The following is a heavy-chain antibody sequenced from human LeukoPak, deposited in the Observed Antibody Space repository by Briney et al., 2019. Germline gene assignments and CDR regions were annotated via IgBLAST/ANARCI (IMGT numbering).Heavy chain of an antibody. CDR3: ARDAVGDGYNYDAFDI. V-gene: IGHV1-18*01. CDR1: GYTFTSYG. CDR2: ISAYNGNT. D-gene: IGHD5-24*01. J-gene: IGHJ3*02. Sequence: ASVKVSCKASGYTFTSYGISWVRQAPGQGLEWMGWISAYNGNTNYAQKLQGRVTMTTDTSTSTAYMELRSLRSDDTAVYYCARDAVGDGYNYDAFDIWGQGTMVTVSS.